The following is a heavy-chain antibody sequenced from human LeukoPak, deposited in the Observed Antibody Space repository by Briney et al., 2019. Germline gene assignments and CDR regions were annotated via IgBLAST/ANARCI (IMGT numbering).Heavy chain of an antibody. CDR1: GGSINSYY. Sequence: PSETLSLTCTVSGGSINSYYWSWIRQPPGKGLEWIGYIYYSGSTNYNPSLKSRVTISVDTSKNQFSLKLSSVTAADTAVYYCARSFLYCTNGVCPWDYWGQGTLVTVSS. J-gene: IGHJ4*02. CDR2: IYYSGST. D-gene: IGHD2-8*01. CDR3: ARSFLYCTNGVCPWDY. V-gene: IGHV4-59*01.